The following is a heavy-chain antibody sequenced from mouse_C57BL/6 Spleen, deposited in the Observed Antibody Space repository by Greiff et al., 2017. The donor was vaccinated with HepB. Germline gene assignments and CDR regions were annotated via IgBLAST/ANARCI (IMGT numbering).Heavy chain of an antibody. CDR2: IDPETGGT. CDR1: GYTFTDYE. CDR3: TRSTFLFDY. Sequence: QVQLQQSGAELVRPGASVTLSCKASGYTFTDYEMHWVKQTPVHSLEWIGAIDPETGGTAYNQKFKGKAILTADKSSSTAYMELRSLTSEDSAVYYCTRSTFLFDYWGQGTTLTVSS. J-gene: IGHJ2*01. V-gene: IGHV1-15*01.